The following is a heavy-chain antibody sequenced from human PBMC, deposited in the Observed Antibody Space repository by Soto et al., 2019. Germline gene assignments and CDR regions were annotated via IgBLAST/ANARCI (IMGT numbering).Heavy chain of an antibody. J-gene: IGHJ4*02. CDR2: IWYDGSKK. D-gene: IGHD4-17*01. V-gene: IGHV3-33*03. Sequence: GGSLRLSCSTSGFTFHSYGLHWVRQAPGKGLEWVAVIWYDGSKKYYADSVQGRFTISRDTSRKALYLDMNTLKDEDTAVYYCAKDAVSGDGIWLLDSWGQGTVVTVSS. CDR3: AKDAVSGDGIWLLDS. CDR1: GFTFHSYG.